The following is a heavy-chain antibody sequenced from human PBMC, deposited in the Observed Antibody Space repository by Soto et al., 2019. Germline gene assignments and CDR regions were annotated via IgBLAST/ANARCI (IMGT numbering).Heavy chain of an antibody. CDR2: ISYDGSNK. Sequence: QVQLVESGGGVVQPGRSLRLSCAASGFTFSTYAMHWVRQAPGKGLEWVAAISYDGSNKYYADSVKGRFTISRDSSKNTLFLQTNSLRGEDTAVYYCARGNAVGYSGNSVADFDYWGQGTLVTVSS. CDR3: ARGNAVGYSGNSVADFDY. D-gene: IGHD4-4*01. J-gene: IGHJ4*02. V-gene: IGHV3-30-3*01. CDR1: GFTFSTYA.